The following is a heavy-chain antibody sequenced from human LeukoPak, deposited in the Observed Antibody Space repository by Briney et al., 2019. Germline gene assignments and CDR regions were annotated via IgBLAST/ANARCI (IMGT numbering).Heavy chain of an antibody. V-gene: IGHV4-61*01. Sequence: SETLSLTCNVSGGSVGGGTYYWSWIRQPPGKGLEWIGYIYDSGNTNYNPSLKSRVTISLDKSKNQVSLRLNSVTAADTAVFYCARLTYRLGLYYFDSWGQGTPVTVSS. J-gene: IGHJ4*02. D-gene: IGHD3-9*01. CDR3: ARLTYRLGLYYFDS. CDR2: IYDSGNT. CDR1: GGSVGGGTYY.